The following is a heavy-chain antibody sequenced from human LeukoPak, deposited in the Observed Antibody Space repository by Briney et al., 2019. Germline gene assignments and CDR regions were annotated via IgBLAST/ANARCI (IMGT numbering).Heavy chain of an antibody. CDR3: ARGGQQLDDAFDI. Sequence: GASVKVSCKASGYTFTSYYMHWVRQAPGQGLEWMGIINPSGGSTSYAQKFQGRVTMTTDTSTSTAYMELRSLRSDDTAVYYCARGGQQLDDAFDIWGQGTMVTVSS. CDR1: GYTFTSYY. D-gene: IGHD6-13*01. J-gene: IGHJ3*02. CDR2: INPSGGST. V-gene: IGHV1-46*01.